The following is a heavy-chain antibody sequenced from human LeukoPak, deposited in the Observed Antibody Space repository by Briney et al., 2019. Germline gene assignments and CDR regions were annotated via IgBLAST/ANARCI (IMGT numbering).Heavy chain of an antibody. CDR2: IYYSGST. D-gene: IGHD2-2*03. Sequence: SETLSLTCAVYGGSFGGYFWSWIRQPPGKGLEWIGSIYYSGSTYYNPSLKSRVTISVDTSKNQFSLKLSSVTAADTAVYYCARLWIGLEIEDQNWGQGTLVTVSS. CDR1: GGSFGGYF. J-gene: IGHJ4*02. CDR3: ARLWIGLEIEDQN. V-gene: IGHV4-34*01.